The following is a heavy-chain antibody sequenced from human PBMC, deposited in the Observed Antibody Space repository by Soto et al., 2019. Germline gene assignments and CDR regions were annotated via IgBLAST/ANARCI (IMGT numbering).Heavy chain of an antibody. CDR3: ARRWGRTFDY. V-gene: IGHV4-59*08. J-gene: IGHJ4*02. CDR2: IYYSGST. D-gene: IGHD7-27*01. Sequence: SETLSLTCTVSGGSISSYYWSWIRQPPGKGLEWIGHIYYSGSTNYNPSLKSRVTISVDTSKNQFSLKLSSVTAADTAVYYCARRWGRTFDYWGQGTLVTVSS. CDR1: GGSISSYY.